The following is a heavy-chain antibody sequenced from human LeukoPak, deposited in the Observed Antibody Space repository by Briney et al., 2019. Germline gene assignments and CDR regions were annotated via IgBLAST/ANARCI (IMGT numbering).Heavy chain of an antibody. D-gene: IGHD3-10*01. V-gene: IGHV3-9*01. Sequence: GRSLRLSCAASGFTFDDYAMHWVRQAPGKGLEWVSGISWNSGSIGYADSMKGRFTISRDNAKNSLYLQMNSLRSEGTALYYCAKDRALRGRGLYYFDYWGQGTLVTVSS. CDR3: AKDRALRGRGLYYFDY. CDR2: ISWNSGSI. J-gene: IGHJ4*02. CDR1: GFTFDDYA.